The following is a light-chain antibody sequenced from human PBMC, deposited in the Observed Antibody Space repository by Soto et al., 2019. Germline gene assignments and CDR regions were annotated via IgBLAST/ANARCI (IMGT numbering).Light chain of an antibody. CDR3: SSYTDSTTLVI. V-gene: IGLV2-14*03. CDR1: SSDVGGYNY. CDR2: DVS. Sequence: QSALTQPASVSGSPGQSITISCTGTSSDVGGYNYVSWYQQHPGRAPRLMIYDVSDRPSGVSNRFSGSRSGNTASLTISGLQAEDEADYYCSSYTDSTTLVIFGGGTKLTVL. J-gene: IGLJ2*01.